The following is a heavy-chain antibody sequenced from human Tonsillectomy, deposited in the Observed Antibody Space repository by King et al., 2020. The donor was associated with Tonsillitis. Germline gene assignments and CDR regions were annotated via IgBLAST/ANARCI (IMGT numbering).Heavy chain of an antibody. CDR3: ARVGYYYGSEALDY. Sequence: QPQESGPGLVKPSETLSLTCAVSGYSISSGYYWGWIRQPPGKGLEWIGSIYHSGSTYYNPSLKSRVTISVDTSKNQFSLKLSSVTAADTAVYYCARVGYYYGSEALDYWGQGTLVTVSS. CDR2: IYHSGST. D-gene: IGHD3-10*01. V-gene: IGHV4-38-2*01. J-gene: IGHJ4*02. CDR1: GYSISSGYY.